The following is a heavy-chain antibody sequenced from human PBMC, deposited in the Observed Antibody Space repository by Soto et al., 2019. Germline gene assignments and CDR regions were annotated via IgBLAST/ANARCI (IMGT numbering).Heavy chain of an antibody. CDR3: ARDPGFGFGYSYAFAMDV. Sequence: GASVKVSCKASGYTFSNYGISWVRQGPGQGIEWMGWISGYNGNTHYEEKVQDRIKMTTDTSTSTTYLELRSLRSDDTAVYFCARDPGFGFGYSYAFAMDVWGQGTTVTVS. V-gene: IGHV1-18*01. D-gene: IGHD5-18*01. CDR1: GYTFSNYG. J-gene: IGHJ6*02. CDR2: ISGYNGNT.